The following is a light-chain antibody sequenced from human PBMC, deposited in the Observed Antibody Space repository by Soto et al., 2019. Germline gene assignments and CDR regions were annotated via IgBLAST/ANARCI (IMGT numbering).Light chain of an antibody. V-gene: IGKV3-15*01. CDR3: QQYNNWPYT. CDR2: AAS. Sequence: EIVMTQSPCTRSLSPGERATLSCRASQSVSSSYLARHQQKPGLAPRLLIYAASARATGIPARFSGSGSGTDFTLTISSLQSEDFAVYYCQQYNNWPYTFGHGTKVDIK. CDR1: QSVSSSY. J-gene: IGKJ2*01.